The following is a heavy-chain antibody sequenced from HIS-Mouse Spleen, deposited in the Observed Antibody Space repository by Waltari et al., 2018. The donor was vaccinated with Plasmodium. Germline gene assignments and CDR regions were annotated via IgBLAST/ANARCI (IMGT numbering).Heavy chain of an antibody. CDR2: RNPNSGNT. Sequence: QVQLVQSGAEVKKPGASVKVSCKPSGYTFTLYYINRVRLATVQGLEWMGWRNPNSGNTGYAQKFQGRVTMTRNTSISTAYMELSSLRSEDTAVYYCARDPLRIVGATDYYYYGMDVWGQGTTVTVSS. CDR3: ARDPLRIVGATDYYYYGMDV. D-gene: IGHD1-26*01. CDR1: GYTFTLYY. J-gene: IGHJ6*02. V-gene: IGHV1-8*01.